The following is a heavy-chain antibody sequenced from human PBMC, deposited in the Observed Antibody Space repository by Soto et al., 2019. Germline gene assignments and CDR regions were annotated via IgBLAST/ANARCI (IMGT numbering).Heavy chain of an antibody. D-gene: IGHD2-15*01. Sequence: QVQLQESGPGLVKPSETLSLTCTVSGGSITSDAYQWGWIRQPPGKGLEWIGSINYAGKTYFNPPPKSRVTQPVDTSKNHISLNLNSVTAADMAVYYCAKHGQALAAAVYWGQGTLVTVSS. V-gene: IGHV4-39*01. CDR1: GGSITSDAYQ. CDR3: AKHGQALAAAVY. J-gene: IGHJ4*02. CDR2: INYAGKT.